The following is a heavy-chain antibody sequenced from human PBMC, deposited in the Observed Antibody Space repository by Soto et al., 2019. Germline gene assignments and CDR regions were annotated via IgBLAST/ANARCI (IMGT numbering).Heavy chain of an antibody. CDR3: AKDSDQLLFDYYYYGMDV. CDR2: VSYDGSFK. J-gene: IGHJ6*02. D-gene: IGHD2-2*01. V-gene: IGHV3-30*18. CDR1: GFTFSKFG. Sequence: GGPLRLSSEASGFTFSKFGIHWVRQAPGKGLEWVAVVSYDGSFKYYADSVKGRFTISRDNSKNTLYLQMNSLRPEDTALYYCAKDSDQLLFDYYYYGMDVWGQGTTVTVSS.